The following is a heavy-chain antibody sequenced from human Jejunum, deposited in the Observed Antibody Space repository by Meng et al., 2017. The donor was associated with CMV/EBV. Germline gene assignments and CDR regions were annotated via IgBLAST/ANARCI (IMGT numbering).Heavy chain of an antibody. Sequence: LRVQESGPGLVKPSETLSLICRVSGDSISSGSYYWAWIRQPPGKGLEWIGSIYYSGSTYRNPSLKSRVTISVDTSKNQFSLKLSSVTAADTAIYYCARDLAPLYDSSGFSLGQGTLVTVSS. V-gene: IGHV4-39*07. CDR2: IYYSGST. D-gene: IGHD3-22*01. J-gene: IGHJ5*02. CDR1: GDSISSGSYY. CDR3: ARDLAPLYDSSGFS.